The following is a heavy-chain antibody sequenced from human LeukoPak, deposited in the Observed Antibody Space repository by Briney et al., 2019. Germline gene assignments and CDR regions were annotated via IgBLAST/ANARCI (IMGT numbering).Heavy chain of an antibody. CDR3: ARGDYYGSGNYYGNIDY. V-gene: IGHV3-30*04. J-gene: IGHJ4*02. D-gene: IGHD3-10*01. CDR1: GFSINTYA. CDR2: ISFDGGNR. Sequence: PGGSLRLSCAASGFSINTYALHWVRQAPGKGLEWVAFISFDGGNRDYADSVRGRFTISRDNSKNTLYLQMNSLRPEDTAVYHCARGDYYGSGNYYGNIDYWGQGTLVTVSS.